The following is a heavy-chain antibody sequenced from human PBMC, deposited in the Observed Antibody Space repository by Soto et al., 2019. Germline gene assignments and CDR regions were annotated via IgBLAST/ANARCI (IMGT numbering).Heavy chain of an antibody. D-gene: IGHD3-22*01. J-gene: IGHJ5*02. V-gene: IGHV1-3*01. CDR1: GYTFTSYA. CDR2: INAGNGNT. CDR3: ARGPDSVVNYYDSSGYLNWFDP. Sequence: ASVKVSCKASGYTFTSYAMHWVRQAPGQRLEWMGWINAGNGNTKYSQKFQGRVTITRDTSASTAYMELSSLRSEDTAVYYCARGPDSVVNYYDSSGYLNWFDPWGQGTLVPSPQ.